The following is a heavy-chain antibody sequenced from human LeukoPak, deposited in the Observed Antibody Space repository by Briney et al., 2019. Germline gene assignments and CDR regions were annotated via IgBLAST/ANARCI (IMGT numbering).Heavy chain of an antibody. J-gene: IGHJ4*02. V-gene: IGHV1-2*04. D-gene: IGHD1-26*01. Sequence: ASVKVSCKASGYTFTGYYMHWVRQAPGQGLEWMGWINPNSGGTNYAQKFQGWVTMTRDTSISTAYMELSRLRSDDTAVYYCARVARGGLGASSLDYWGQGTLVTVSS. CDR3: ARVARGGLGASSLDY. CDR1: GYTFTGYY. CDR2: INPNSGGT.